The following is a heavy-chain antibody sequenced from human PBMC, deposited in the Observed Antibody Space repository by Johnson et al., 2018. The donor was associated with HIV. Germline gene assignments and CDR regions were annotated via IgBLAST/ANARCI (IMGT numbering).Heavy chain of an antibody. CDR1: GFTVSTNS. V-gene: IGHV3-66*02. CDR2: IYSGDNT. Sequence: MQLVESGGGLVQPVVSLRLSCAASGFTVSTNSMSWVRQAPGKGLAWVSVIYSGDNTLYADSVKGRFTISRDNSKSTLFLQMNSLRLEDTAVYYCASGDDDGFWGQGTMVTVSS. D-gene: IGHD5-12*01. J-gene: IGHJ3*01. CDR3: ASGDDDGF.